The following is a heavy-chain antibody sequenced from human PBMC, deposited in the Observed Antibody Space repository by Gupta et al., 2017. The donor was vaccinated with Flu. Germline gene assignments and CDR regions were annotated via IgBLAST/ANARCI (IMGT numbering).Heavy chain of an antibody. CDR3: VKMRASGDS. CDR2: IYSGGSI. J-gene: IGHJ4*02. CDR1: GFNVSRNY. V-gene: IGHV3-66*02. Sequence: EVPLAESGGGLVQPGGSLRLSCAVSGFNVSRNYMSWVRQAPGKGLEWVSVIYSGGSIYYSDSVKGRFTIYGDNSANTLYLQMNSLRVEDSGVYYCVKMRASGDSWGQGTLVTVSS.